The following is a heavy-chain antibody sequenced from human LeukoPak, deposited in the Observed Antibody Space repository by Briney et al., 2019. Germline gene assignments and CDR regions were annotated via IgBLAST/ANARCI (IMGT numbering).Heavy chain of an antibody. CDR2: ISYDGSNK. D-gene: IGHD3-10*01. V-gene: IGHV3-30-3*01. CDR1: GFTFSSYA. Sequence: GGSLRLSCAASGFTFSSYAMHWVRQAPGKRLEWVAVISYDGSNKYYADSVKGRFTISRDNSKNTLYLQMNSLRAEDTAVYYCARDRNYGSGSFDAFDIWGQGTMVTVSS. J-gene: IGHJ3*02. CDR3: ARDRNYGSGSFDAFDI.